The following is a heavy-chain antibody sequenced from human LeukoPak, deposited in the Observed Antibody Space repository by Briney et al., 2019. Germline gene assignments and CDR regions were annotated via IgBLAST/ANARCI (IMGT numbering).Heavy chain of an antibody. V-gene: IGHV3-23*01. Sequence: GGSLRLSCAASGFTFSSYAMSWVRQAPGKGLEWVSAISGSGGSTYYAHSVKGRFTISRDNSKNTLYLQMNSLRAEDTAVYYCAKDVGSSGWYQGYYYYGMDVWGQGTTVTVSS. CDR1: GFTFSSYA. D-gene: IGHD6-19*01. CDR3: AKDVGSSGWYQGYYYYGMDV. J-gene: IGHJ6*02. CDR2: ISGSGGST.